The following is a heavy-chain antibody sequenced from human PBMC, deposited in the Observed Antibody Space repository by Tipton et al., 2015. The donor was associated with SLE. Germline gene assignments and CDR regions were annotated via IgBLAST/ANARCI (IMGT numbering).Heavy chain of an antibody. Sequence: TLSLTCTVSGGSIRSSSYYWGWVRQPPGTGLEWIGSVDYSGSTKYNPSLRSRLTISVDTSKNQFSLKLSSVTAADTAVYYCARDLGVVMEGWFDPWGQGTLVTVSS. D-gene: IGHD3-3*01. V-gene: IGHV4-39*07. CDR3: ARDLGVVMEGWFDP. CDR2: VDYSGST. J-gene: IGHJ5*02. CDR1: GGSIRSSSYY.